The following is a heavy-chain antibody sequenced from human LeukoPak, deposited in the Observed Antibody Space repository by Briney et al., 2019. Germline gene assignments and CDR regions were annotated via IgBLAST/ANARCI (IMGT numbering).Heavy chain of an antibody. CDR1: GGSISSYY. J-gene: IGHJ4*02. V-gene: IGHV4-4*07. CDR3: ARETLYCSGGSCYDYFDY. Sequence: PSETLSLTCTVSGGSISSYYWSWIRQPAGKGLEWIGRIYTSGSTNYNPSLKSRVTMSVDTSKNQFSLKLSSVTAADTAVYYCARETLYCSGGSCYDYFDYWAREPWSPSPQ. D-gene: IGHD2-15*01. CDR2: IYTSGST.